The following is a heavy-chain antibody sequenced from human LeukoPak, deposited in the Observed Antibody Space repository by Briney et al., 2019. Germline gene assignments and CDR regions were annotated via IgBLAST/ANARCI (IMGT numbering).Heavy chain of an antibody. Sequence: GASVKVSCKASGYTFTSYAMHWVRQAPGQRLEWMGWINAGNGNTKYSQEFQGRVTMTRDTSISTAYMELSRLRSDDTAVYYCARVDYDILTGAGRRGFDYWGQGTLVTVSS. J-gene: IGHJ4*02. V-gene: IGHV1-3*01. CDR1: GYTFTSYA. D-gene: IGHD3-9*01. CDR3: ARVDYDILTGAGRRGFDY. CDR2: INAGNGNT.